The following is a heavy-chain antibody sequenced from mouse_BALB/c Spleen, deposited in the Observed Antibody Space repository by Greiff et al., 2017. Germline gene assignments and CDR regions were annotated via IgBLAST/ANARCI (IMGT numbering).Heavy chain of an antibody. CDR3: ARSGYYVWYFDV. CDR1: GYAFTNYL. CDR2: INPGSGGT. D-gene: IGHD2-3*01. Sequence: QVQLQQSGAELVRPGTSVKVSCKASGYAFTNYLIEWVKQRPGQGLEWIGVINPGSGGTNYNEKFKGKATLTADKSSSTAYMQLSSLTSDDSAVYFCARSGYYVWYFDVWGAGTTVTVSS. J-gene: IGHJ1*01. V-gene: IGHV1-54*03.